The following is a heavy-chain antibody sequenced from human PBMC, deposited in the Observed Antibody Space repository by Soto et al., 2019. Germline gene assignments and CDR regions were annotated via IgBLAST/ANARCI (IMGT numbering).Heavy chain of an antibody. CDR3: ARANPEPYCSGGSCYSFYYYYYMDV. J-gene: IGHJ6*03. V-gene: IGHV3-74*01. CDR2: INSDGSST. Sequence: GGSLRLSCAASGFTFSSYWMHWVRQAPGKGLVWVSRINSDGSSTSYADSVKGRFTISRDNAKNTLYLQMNSLRAEDTAVYYCARANPEPYCSGGSCYSFYYYYYMDVWGKGTTVTVSS. D-gene: IGHD2-15*01. CDR1: GFTFSSYW.